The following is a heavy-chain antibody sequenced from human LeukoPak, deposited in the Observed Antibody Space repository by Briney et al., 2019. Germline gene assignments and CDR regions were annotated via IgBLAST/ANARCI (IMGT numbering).Heavy chain of an antibody. J-gene: IGHJ4*02. V-gene: IGHV3-30-3*01. CDR2: ISYDGSNK. CDR1: GFTFSSYA. Sequence: GGSPRLSCAASGFTFSSYAMHWVRQAPGKGLEWVAVISYDGSNKYYADSVKGRFTISRDNSKNTLYLQMNSLRAEDTAVYYCARDRLPFVVVPAAISVYWGQGTLVTVSS. D-gene: IGHD2-2*01. CDR3: ARDRLPFVVVPAAISVY.